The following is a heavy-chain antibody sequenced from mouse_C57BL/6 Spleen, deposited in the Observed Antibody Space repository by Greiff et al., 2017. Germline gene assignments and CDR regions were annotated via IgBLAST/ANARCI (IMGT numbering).Heavy chain of an antibody. CDR3: AREELLYAMDD. CDR2: INPGSGGT. Sequence: QVQLQQSGAELVRPGTSVKVSCKASGYAFTNYLIEWVKQRPGKGREWIGVINPGSGGTNYNEKFKGKATLTADKSSSTSYRQIISLTSEDSAVYCGAREELLYAMDDWGQGTSVTVSS. V-gene: IGHV1-54*01. CDR1: GYAFTNYL. D-gene: IGHD2-1*01. J-gene: IGHJ4*01.